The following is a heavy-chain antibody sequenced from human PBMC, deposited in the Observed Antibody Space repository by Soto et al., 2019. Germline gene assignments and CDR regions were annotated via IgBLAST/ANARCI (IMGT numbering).Heavy chain of an antibody. V-gene: IGHV1-18*01. J-gene: IGHJ5*02. CDR2: ISAYNGNT. Sequence: GASVKVSCKASGYTFTSYGISWVRQAPGQGLEWMGWISAYNGNTNYAQKLQGRVTMTTDTSTSTAYMELRSLRSDDTAVYYCARDLPRYFDWLLSRKKPDWFDPWGQGTLVTVSS. CDR3: ARDLPRYFDWLLSRKKPDWFDP. D-gene: IGHD3-9*01. CDR1: GYTFTSYG.